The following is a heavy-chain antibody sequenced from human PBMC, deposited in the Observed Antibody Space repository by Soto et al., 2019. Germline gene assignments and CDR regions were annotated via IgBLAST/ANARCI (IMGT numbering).Heavy chain of an antibody. CDR3: AKKPYYGSGSYYLGHYFDY. CDR2: ISGSGGST. Sequence: EVQLLESGGGLVQPGGSLRLSCAASGFTFSSYAMSWVRQAPGKGLEWVSAISGSGGSTYYADSVKGRFTISRDNSKNTRYLQMNSLRAEDTAVYYCAKKPYYGSGSYYLGHYFDYWGQGTLVTVSS. J-gene: IGHJ4*02. CDR1: GFTFSSYA. V-gene: IGHV3-23*01. D-gene: IGHD3-10*01.